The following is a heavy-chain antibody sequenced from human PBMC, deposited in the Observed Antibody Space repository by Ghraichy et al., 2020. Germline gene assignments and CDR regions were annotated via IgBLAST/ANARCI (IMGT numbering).Heavy chain of an antibody. CDR1: GFTFSSYA. Sequence: GALRLSCAASGFTFSSYAMSWVRQAPGKGLEWVSAISGSGGSTYYADSVKGRFTISRDNSKNTLYLQMNSLRAEDTAVYYCAKTTTFNYYYMDVWGKGTTVTVSS. V-gene: IGHV3-23*01. CDR3: AKTTTFNYYYMDV. D-gene: IGHD4-17*01. J-gene: IGHJ6*03. CDR2: ISGSGGST.